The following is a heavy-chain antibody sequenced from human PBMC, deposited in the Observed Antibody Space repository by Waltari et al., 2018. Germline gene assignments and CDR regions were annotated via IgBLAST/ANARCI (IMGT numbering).Heavy chain of an antibody. CDR3: ARGKLNFDV. V-gene: IGHV4-34*12. CDR2: VIRSGGT. Sequence: QVQLQQSGAGLVRPSEILSLTCDVFGGSFPGFYWSWIRQTPEKGLEWIGEVIRSGGTVYNPSRGSRVTISIDTSKNQFSLGLTSVTAADTAVYFCARGKLNFDVWGQGAQVTVSS. CDR1: GGSFPGFY. J-gene: IGHJ4*02.